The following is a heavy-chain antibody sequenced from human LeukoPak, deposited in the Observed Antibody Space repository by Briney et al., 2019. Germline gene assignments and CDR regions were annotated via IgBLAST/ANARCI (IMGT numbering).Heavy chain of an antibody. D-gene: IGHD3-22*01. V-gene: IGHV3-38-3*01. CDR2: ISGGST. CDR3: AKDGLYYDSSGFDY. Sequence: QPGGSLRLSCAASGFTVSSNEMSWVRQAPGKGLEWVSSISGGSTYYADSRKGRFTISRDNSKNTLYLQMNSLRAEDTAVYYCAKDGLYYDSSGFDYWGQGTLVTVSS. CDR1: GFTVSSNE. J-gene: IGHJ4*02.